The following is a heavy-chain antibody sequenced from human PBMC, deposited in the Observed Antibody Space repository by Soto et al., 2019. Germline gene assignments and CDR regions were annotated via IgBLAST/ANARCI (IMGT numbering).Heavy chain of an antibody. CDR1: GGTFSSYA. CDR3: ASVDDYGDYRWFDP. V-gene: IGHV1-69*06. D-gene: IGHD4-17*01. Sequence: GASVKVSCKASGGTFSSYAISWVRRAPGQGLEWMGGIIPIFGTANYAQKFQGRVTITADKSTSTAYMELSSLRSEDTAVYYCASVDDYGDYRWFDPWGQGTLVTVSS. CDR2: IIPIFGTA. J-gene: IGHJ5*02.